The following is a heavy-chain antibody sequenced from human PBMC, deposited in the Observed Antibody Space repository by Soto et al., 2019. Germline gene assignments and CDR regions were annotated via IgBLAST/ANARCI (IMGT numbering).Heavy chain of an antibody. CDR3: ARQDYGDYCGVGAFDI. J-gene: IGHJ3*02. V-gene: IGHV4-59*08. D-gene: IGHD4-17*01. Sequence: QVQLQESGPGLVKPSETLSLTCTVSGGSISSYYWSWIRQPPGKGLEWIGYIYYSGSTNYNPSLKSRVTISVDTSKNQFALKLSSVTAADTAVYYCARQDYGDYCGVGAFDIWGQGTMVTVSS. CDR2: IYYSGST. CDR1: GGSISSYY.